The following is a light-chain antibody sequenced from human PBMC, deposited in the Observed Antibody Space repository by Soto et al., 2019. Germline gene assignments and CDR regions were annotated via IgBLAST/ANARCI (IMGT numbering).Light chain of an antibody. CDR2: SNN. CDR1: SSNIGSNT. V-gene: IGLV1-44*01. CDR3: AAWDDSLSGVV. Sequence: QSVLTQPPSASGTPGQRVTISCSGSSSNIGSNTVSWYQQLPGTAPKLLIYSNNQRPSGVPDRFSGSKSGTSASLAISGLQSEDEADHYCAAWDDSLSGVVFGGGTKVTVL. J-gene: IGLJ2*01.